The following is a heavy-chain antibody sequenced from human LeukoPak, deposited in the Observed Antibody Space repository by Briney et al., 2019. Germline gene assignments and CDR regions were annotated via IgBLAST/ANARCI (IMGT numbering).Heavy chain of an antibody. D-gene: IGHD2-21*02. CDR1: AVTFSTYA. Sequence: SVKVSCKASAVTFSTYAITWVRQAPGQGLEWMGGIIPSFGTVYYAQKFQGRVTITADESTSTDYMELSSLRSEDTAVYYCARDVEGRLNLLLLWGQGTLVTVSS. CDR2: IIPSFGTV. CDR3: ARDVEGRLNLLLL. J-gene: IGHJ4*02. V-gene: IGHV1-69*01.